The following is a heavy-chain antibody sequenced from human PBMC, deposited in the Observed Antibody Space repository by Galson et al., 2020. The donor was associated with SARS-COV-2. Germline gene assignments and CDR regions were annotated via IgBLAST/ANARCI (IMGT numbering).Heavy chain of an antibody. J-gene: IGHJ4*02. CDR2: ISYDGSNK. CDR3: ARDSPSVTLFDRLSSDLAFQIDY. V-gene: IGHV3-30*03. D-gene: IGHD3-9*01. Sequence: QAGGSLRLSCAASGFTFSSYGMHWVRQAPGKGLEWVAVISYDGSNKYYADSVKGRFTISRDNSKNTLYLQMNSLRAEDTAVYYCARDSPSVTLFDRLSSDLAFQIDYWGQGTLVTVSS. CDR1: GFTFSSYG.